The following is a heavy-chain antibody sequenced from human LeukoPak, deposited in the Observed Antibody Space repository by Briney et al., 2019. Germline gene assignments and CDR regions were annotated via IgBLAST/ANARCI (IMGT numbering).Heavy chain of an antibody. J-gene: IGHJ4*02. V-gene: IGHV5-51*01. CDR1: GYIFTDYW. Sequence: GESLKISCKGSGYIFTDYWIGWVRQPPGKGLEWMGIIYPDDSDTKYSPSFQGQVTISADKSISTAYLQWSSLKASDTAMYYCARFRTYYDSSGYYYFDYWGQGTLVTVSS. CDR3: ARFRTYYDSSGYYYFDY. D-gene: IGHD3-22*01. CDR2: IYPDDSDT.